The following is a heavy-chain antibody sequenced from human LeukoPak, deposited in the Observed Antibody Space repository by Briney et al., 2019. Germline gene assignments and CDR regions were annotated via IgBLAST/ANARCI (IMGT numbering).Heavy chain of an antibody. V-gene: IGHV4-31*03. Sequence: SQTLSLTCTVSGGSISSGGYYWSWIRQHPGKGLEWIGYIYYSGSTYYNPSLKSRVTISVDTSKNQFSLKLTSVTAADTAVYYCARSDTGSYIVDYWGQGTLVTVSS. CDR1: GGSISSGGYY. J-gene: IGHJ4*02. D-gene: IGHD3-9*01. CDR2: IYYSGST. CDR3: ARSDTGSYIVDY.